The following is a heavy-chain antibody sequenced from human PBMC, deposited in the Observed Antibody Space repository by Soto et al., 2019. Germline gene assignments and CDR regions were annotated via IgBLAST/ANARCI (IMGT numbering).Heavy chain of an antibody. CDR1: WGSIGSTNG. CDR2: VYHTGYT. V-gene: IGHV4-4*02. Sequence: ASETLSLTWDVSWGSIGSTNGWSWVRQPPGKGLVWIGEVYHTGYTNYNPSLSGRVTFSVDTSKNQFSLKLTSVTAADTAVYYCARDVGVSGFSYGLDVWGQGATVTVSS. J-gene: IGHJ6*02. D-gene: IGHD3-16*01. CDR3: ARDVGVSGFSYGLDV.